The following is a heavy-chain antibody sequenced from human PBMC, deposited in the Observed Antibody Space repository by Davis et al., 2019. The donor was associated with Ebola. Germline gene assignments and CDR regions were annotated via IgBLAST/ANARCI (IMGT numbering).Heavy chain of an antibody. CDR2: FGTSGDT. D-gene: IGHD6-19*01. CDR3: AKDTSNVWFDV. Sequence: PGGSLRLSCAASGFIFRSYVMSWVRQAPGKGLEWVSTFGTSGDTYYADSVKGRFTISRDNSKNTLYLQMNGLRVDDTPIYYCAKDTSNVWFDVWGPGTMVTVSS. CDR1: GFIFRSYV. J-gene: IGHJ3*01. V-gene: IGHV3-23*01.